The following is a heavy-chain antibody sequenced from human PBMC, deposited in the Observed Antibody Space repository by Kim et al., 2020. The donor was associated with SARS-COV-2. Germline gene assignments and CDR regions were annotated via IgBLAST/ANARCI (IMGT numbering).Heavy chain of an antibody. V-gene: IGHV4-39*02. CDR1: GGSISSSSYY. CDR3: ARDHAEYSDHNWFDP. J-gene: IGHJ5*02. Sequence: SETLSLTCTVSGGSISSSSYYWGWIRQPPGKGLEWIGSIYYSGSTYYNPSLKSRVTISVDTSKNQFSLKLSSVTAADTAVYYCARDHAEYSDHNWFDPWGQGTLVTVSS. CDR2: IYYSGST. D-gene: IGHD6-6*01.